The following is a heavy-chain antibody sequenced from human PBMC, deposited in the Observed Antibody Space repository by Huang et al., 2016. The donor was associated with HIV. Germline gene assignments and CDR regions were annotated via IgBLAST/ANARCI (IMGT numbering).Heavy chain of an antibody. CDR1: GGSFTGNY. D-gene: IGHD3-3*01. CDR3: ARQWTILEWLLGLDV. V-gene: IGHV4-34*02. Sequence: QMQLQQRGAGLLKPSETLSLTYGVSGGSFTGNYLTWIRQAPGKGLEWIGEVNDSGAPNYTPSINSRVTISLDKANRELDLNLRAVTAADTAVYYCARQWTILEWLLGLDVWGQGTTVSVSS. CDR2: VNDSGAP. J-gene: IGHJ6*02.